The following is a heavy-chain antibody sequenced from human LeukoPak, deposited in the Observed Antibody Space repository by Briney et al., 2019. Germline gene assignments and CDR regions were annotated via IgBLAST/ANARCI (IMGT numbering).Heavy chain of an antibody. CDR2: ISAYNGNT. D-gene: IGHD3-10*01. CDR3: AXXXXXXXXXXXXXSSSGWFDP. Sequence: GASVKVSCKASGYTFTSYGISWVRQAPGQGLEWMGWISAYNGNTNYAQKLQGRVTMTTDTSTSTAYMELRSLRSDDTAVYYGAXXXXXXXXXXXXXSSSGWFDPWGQGTLVTVSS. J-gene: IGHJ5*02. CDR1: GYTFTSYG. V-gene: IGHV1-18*01.